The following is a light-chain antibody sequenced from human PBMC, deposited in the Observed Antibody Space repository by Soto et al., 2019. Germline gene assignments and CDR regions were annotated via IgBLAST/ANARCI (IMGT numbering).Light chain of an antibody. CDR3: QQYNSYWT. J-gene: IGKJ1*01. Sequence: DIQMTQSPSTLSASVGDRVTITCRASQSINRWLAWYQQKPGKXPXXLIYKASSLESGVPSRLSGSGSGTEFTLPISSLQPDDFATYSCQQYNSYWTFGQGTKVDIK. CDR2: KAS. CDR1: QSINRW. V-gene: IGKV1-5*03.